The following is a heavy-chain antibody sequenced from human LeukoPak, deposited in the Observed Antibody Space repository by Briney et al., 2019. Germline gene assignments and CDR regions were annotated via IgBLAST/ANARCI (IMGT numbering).Heavy chain of an antibody. V-gene: IGHV3-7*01. CDR2: IKQDGSEK. CDR3: AREYSRGWAHDY. D-gene: IGHD6-19*01. CDR1: GFTFSCYW. J-gene: IGHJ4*02. Sequence: GGSLRLSCAASGFTFSCYWMSWVRQAPGKGLEWVANIKQDGSEKYYVDSVKGRFTISRDNAKNSLYLRMNSLRAEHTAVYYCAREYSRGWAHDYWGQGTLVTVSS.